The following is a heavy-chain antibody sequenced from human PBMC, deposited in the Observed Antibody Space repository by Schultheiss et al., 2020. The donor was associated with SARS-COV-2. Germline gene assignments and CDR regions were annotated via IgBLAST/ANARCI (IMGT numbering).Heavy chain of an antibody. CDR2: INPNSGGT. CDR1: GYTFTGYY. J-gene: IGHJ6*03. D-gene: IGHD4-17*01. Sequence: ASVKVSCKASGYTFTGYYMHWVRQAPGQGLEWMGRINPNSGGTNYAQKFQGRVTMTRDTSITTAYMELSRLTSDDTAVYYCARAHGDYYYYYMDVWGKGTTVTVSS. CDR3: ARAHGDYYYYYMDV. V-gene: IGHV1-2*06.